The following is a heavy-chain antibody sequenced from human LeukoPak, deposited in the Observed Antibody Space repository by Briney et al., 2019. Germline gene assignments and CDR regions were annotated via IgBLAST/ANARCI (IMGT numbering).Heavy chain of an antibody. V-gene: IGHV4-59*11. Sequence: KASETLSLTCTVSGGSISGRYWTWIRQPPGKGLEWIGQIHYSGRPDYNPSLKSRVTISVDTSKNQLSLKVTSVTGADTAVYYCARFGVDYDMDVWGQGTTVTVSS. D-gene: IGHD3-16*01. CDR2: IHYSGRP. J-gene: IGHJ6*02. CDR1: GGSISGRY. CDR3: ARFGVDYDMDV.